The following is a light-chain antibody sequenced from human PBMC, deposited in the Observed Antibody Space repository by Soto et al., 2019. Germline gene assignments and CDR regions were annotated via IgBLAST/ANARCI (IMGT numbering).Light chain of an antibody. CDR1: QSVSSK. CDR3: QQYNNWPVA. CDR2: GAS. Sequence: EIVMPQSPATLSVSPGERATLSCRASQSVSSKLAWYQQKPGQAPRLLIYGASTRATGIPARFSGSGSGTEFTLTISSLQSEDFAVYYCQQYNNWPVAFGQGTKVEIK. J-gene: IGKJ1*01. V-gene: IGKV3-15*01.